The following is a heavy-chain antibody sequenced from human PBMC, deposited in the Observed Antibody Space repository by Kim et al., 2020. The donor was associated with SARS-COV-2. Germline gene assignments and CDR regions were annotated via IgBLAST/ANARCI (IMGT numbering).Heavy chain of an antibody. Sequence: NYNPSLKSRVTISVDMSKNQFSLKLSSVTAADTAVYYCARYKSGAGTFDYWGQGTLVTVSS. V-gene: IGHV4-59*01. CDR3: ARYKSGAGTFDY. D-gene: IGHD6-13*01. J-gene: IGHJ4*02.